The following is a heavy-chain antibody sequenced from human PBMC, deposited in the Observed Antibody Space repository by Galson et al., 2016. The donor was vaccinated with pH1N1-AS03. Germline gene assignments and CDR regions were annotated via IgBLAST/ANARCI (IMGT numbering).Heavy chain of an antibody. D-gene: IGHD3-10*01. V-gene: IGHV3-23*01. CDR1: GFTFSANA. CDR2: YDGSGDGT. Sequence: SLRLSCATSGFTFSANAMSWVRQAPGKGLEWVSSYDGSGDGTHYADSVKGRFTISRDNSASTLYLQLNSLRVGDTAVYYCARSRFGLKNTLDIWGQGTMVTVSS. J-gene: IGHJ3*02. CDR3: ARSRFGLKNTLDI.